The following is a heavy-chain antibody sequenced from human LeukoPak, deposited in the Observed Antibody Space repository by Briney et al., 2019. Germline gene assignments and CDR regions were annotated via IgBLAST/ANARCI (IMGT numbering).Heavy chain of an antibody. J-gene: IGHJ5*02. Sequence: VASVKVSCKASGGTFSSYAISWVRQAPGQGLEWMGGIIPIFGTANYAQKFQGRVTITADESTSTAYMELSSLRSEDTAVYYCARNNWNRNWFDPRGQGTLVTVSS. CDR1: GGTFSSYA. CDR2: IIPIFGTA. V-gene: IGHV1-69*13. CDR3: ARNNWNRNWFDP. D-gene: IGHD1/OR15-1a*01.